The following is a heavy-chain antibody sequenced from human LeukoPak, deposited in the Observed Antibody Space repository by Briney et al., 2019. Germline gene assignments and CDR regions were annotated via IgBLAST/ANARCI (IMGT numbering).Heavy chain of an antibody. CDR2: ISANDGNT. V-gene: IGHV1-18*01. CDR3: AREVYGMDV. Sequence: ASVKVSCKASGYTFTSYGISWVRQAPGQGLEWMGWISANDGNTDYPQKLQGRVTMTTDTSTSTAYMELRSLRSDDTAVYYCAREVYGMDVWGQGTTVTVSS. CDR1: GYTFTSYG. J-gene: IGHJ6*02.